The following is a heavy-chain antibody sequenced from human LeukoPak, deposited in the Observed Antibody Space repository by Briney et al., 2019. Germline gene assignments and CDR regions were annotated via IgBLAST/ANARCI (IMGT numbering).Heavy chain of an antibody. Sequence: ASVKVSCKASGYTFAGYYMHWVRQAPGQGLEWMGWINPNSGDTNYAEKFQGRVTMTRDTSISTAYMDLRRLRSDDTAVYYCARDYSSSSGYFDYWGQGTLVTVSS. CDR3: ARDYSSSSGYFDY. V-gene: IGHV1-2*02. CDR1: GYTFAGYY. CDR2: INPNSGDT. D-gene: IGHD6-6*01. J-gene: IGHJ4*02.